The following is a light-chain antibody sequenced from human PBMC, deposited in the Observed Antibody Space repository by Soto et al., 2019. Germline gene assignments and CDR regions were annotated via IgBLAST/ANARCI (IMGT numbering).Light chain of an antibody. J-gene: IGKJ3*01. CDR2: GAS. Sequence: IVMTHSPSTLSVSPLERATLSFMSSQSVYNNLAWYQQKPGQAPRLLIYGASTRATGIPARFSGSGSGTEFTLTISSLQSEDFAVYFCQQYNNWPPVTFGPGTKVDIK. CDR3: QQYNNWPPVT. CDR1: QSVYNN. V-gene: IGKV3-15*01.